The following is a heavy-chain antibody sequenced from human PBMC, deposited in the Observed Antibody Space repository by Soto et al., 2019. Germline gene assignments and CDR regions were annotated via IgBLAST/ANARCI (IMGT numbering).Heavy chain of an antibody. CDR1: GGTFSSYA. V-gene: IGHV1-69*01. CDR2: IIPIFGTA. CDR3: ARDPVDESAARRDGMAV. Sequence: QVQLVQSGAEVKKPGSSVKVSCKASGGTFSSYAISWVRQAPGQGLEWMGGIIPIFGTANYAQKFQARVTITADESTSTAYMGLSSLRSEDTAVYYCARDPVDESAARRDGMAVWGQGTTVTVSS. J-gene: IGHJ6*02. D-gene: IGHD2-2*01.